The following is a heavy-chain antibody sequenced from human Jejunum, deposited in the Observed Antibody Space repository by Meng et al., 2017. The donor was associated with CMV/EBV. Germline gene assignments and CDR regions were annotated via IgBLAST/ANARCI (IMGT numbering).Heavy chain of an antibody. CDR3: ARDAAYCDGGGCYSAYYFDY. D-gene: IGHD2-15*01. CDR1: W. Sequence: WRHWVRQAPGKGLVWVSRIDGDGSYTNYADSVKGRFTISRDNAKSTLFLEMNSLRVEDTAVYYCARDAAYCDGGGCYSAYYFDYWGQGALVTVSS. V-gene: IGHV3-74*01. CDR2: IDGDGSYT. J-gene: IGHJ4*02.